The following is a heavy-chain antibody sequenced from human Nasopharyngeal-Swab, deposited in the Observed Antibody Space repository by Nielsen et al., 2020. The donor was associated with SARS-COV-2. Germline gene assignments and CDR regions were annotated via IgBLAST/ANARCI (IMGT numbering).Heavy chain of an antibody. CDR1: GFTVSSNY. V-gene: IGHV4-34*01. J-gene: IGHJ4*02. D-gene: IGHD3-22*01. Sequence: GSLRLSCAASGFTVSSNYMSWIRQPPGKGLEWIGEINHSGSTNYNPSLKSRVTISVDTSKNQFSLKLSSVTAADTAVYYCARGRRGNYYDSSGYTGVFDYWGQGTLVTVSS. CDR2: INHSGST. CDR3: ARGRRGNYYDSSGYTGVFDY.